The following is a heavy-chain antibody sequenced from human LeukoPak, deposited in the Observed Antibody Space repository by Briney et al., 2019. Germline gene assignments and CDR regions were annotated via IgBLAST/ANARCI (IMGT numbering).Heavy chain of an antibody. CDR3: ARDVVAARGSFDY. Sequence: SETLSLTCTVSGGSISSSSYYWGWIRQPTGKGQEWIGSIYYSESTYYNPSLKSRDTLSVDTPKNQFSLKLSSVTAADTAVYYCARDVVAARGSFDYWGQGTLVTVSS. V-gene: IGHV4-39*07. CDR2: IYYSEST. D-gene: IGHD2-2*01. CDR1: GGSISSSSYY. J-gene: IGHJ4*02.